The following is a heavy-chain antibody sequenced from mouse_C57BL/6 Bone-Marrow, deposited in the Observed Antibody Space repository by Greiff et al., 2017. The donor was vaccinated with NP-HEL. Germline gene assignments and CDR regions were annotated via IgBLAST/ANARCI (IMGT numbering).Heavy chain of an antibody. CDR1: GFNIKDYY. CDR2: IDPEDGDT. D-gene: IGHD1-1*01. Sequence: EVQLQQSGAELVRPGASVKLSCTASGFNIKDYYMHWVKQRPEQGLEWIGRIDPEDGDTEYAPKFQGKATMTADTSSNTAYLQLSSLTSEDTAVYYCTTPDYYGSSYGDYFDYWGQGTTLTVSS. V-gene: IGHV14-1*01. CDR3: TTPDYYGSSYGDYFDY. J-gene: IGHJ2*01.